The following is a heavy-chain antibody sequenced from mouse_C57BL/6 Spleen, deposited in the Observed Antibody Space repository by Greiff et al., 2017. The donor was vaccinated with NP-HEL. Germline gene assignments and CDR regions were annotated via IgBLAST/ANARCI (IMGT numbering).Heavy chain of an antibody. Sequence: VQLQESGPELVKPGASVKISCKASGYSFTSYYIHWVKQRPGQGLEWIGWIYPGSGNTKYNEKFKGKATLTADTSSSTAYMQLSSLTSEDSAVYYCARYDYDGAYFDYWGQGTTLTVSS. CDR1: GYSFTSYY. CDR3: ARYDYDGAYFDY. D-gene: IGHD2-4*01. J-gene: IGHJ2*01. V-gene: IGHV1-66*01. CDR2: IYPGSGNT.